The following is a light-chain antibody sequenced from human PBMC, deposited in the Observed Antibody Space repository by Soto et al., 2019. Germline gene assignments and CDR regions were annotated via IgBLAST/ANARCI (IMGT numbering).Light chain of an antibody. J-gene: IGLJ1*01. CDR1: SSNIGAGYD. CDR2: GNS. Sequence: QSVLTQPPSVSGAPGQRVTISCTGSSSNIGAGYDVHWYQHLPGTAPKLLIYGNSNRPSGVPDRFSGSKSGTSASLAITGLEAEDEADYSCQSYDSSLSGDVFGTGTKVTVL. V-gene: IGLV1-40*01. CDR3: QSYDSSLSGDV.